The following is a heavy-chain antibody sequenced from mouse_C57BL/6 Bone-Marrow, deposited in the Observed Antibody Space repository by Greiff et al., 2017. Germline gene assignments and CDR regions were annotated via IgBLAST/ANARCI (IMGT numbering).Heavy chain of an antibody. CDR2: IDPETGGT. V-gene: IGHV1-15*01. D-gene: IGHD2-5*01. J-gene: IGHJ3*01. Sequence: QVQLKESGAELVRPGASVTLSCKASGYTFTDYEMHWVKQTPVHGLEWIGAIDPETGGTVYNQKFKGKAILTADKSSSTAYMELRSLTSEDSAVYYCAYSNSVAYWGQGTLVTVSA. CDR3: AYSNSVAY. CDR1: GYTFTDYE.